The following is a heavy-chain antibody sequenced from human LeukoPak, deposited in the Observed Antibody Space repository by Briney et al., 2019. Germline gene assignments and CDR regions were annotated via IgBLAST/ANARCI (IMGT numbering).Heavy chain of an antibody. Sequence: ASVKVSCKASGYTFTGYYIHWVRQAPGQGLEWMGWISAYNGNTNYAQKLQGRVTMTTDTSTSTAYMELRSLRSDDTAVYYCAGGKYDSSGYYYIRLDYWGQGTLVTVSS. J-gene: IGHJ4*02. CDR3: AGGKYDSSGYYYIRLDY. V-gene: IGHV1-18*04. CDR1: GYTFTGYY. D-gene: IGHD3-22*01. CDR2: ISAYNGNT.